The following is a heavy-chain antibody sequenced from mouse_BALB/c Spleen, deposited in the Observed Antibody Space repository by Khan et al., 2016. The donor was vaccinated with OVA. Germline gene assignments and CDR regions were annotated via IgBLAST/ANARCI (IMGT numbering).Heavy chain of an antibody. Sequence: EVELVESGGDLVKPGGSLKLSCAASGFTFSSYGMSWVRQTPDKRLEWVATISSGGSYTYYPDSVTGRFTISRDNAKNTLYLQMSRLKWEDKAMYYCAREELRRGGGFDYWGQGTLVTVSA. V-gene: IGHV5-6*01. CDR3: AREELRRGGGFDY. D-gene: IGHD2-4*01. CDR2: ISSGGSYT. CDR1: GFTFSSYG. J-gene: IGHJ3*01.